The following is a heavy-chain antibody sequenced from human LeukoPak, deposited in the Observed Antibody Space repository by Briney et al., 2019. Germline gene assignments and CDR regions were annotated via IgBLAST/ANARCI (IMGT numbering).Heavy chain of an antibody. D-gene: IGHD4-17*01. CDR2: INHSGYT. J-gene: IGHJ4*02. CDR3: TRMTTGYDY. Sequence: SETLSLTCAVSGVSFDDYYWSGVRQTPGKGLEWLGEINHSGYTNDSPSLKSRVTLSIDTSNKRFSLNLRSVTVADAGIYYCTRMTTGYDYWGQGTLVTVSS. V-gene: IGHV4-34*01. CDR1: GVSFDDYY.